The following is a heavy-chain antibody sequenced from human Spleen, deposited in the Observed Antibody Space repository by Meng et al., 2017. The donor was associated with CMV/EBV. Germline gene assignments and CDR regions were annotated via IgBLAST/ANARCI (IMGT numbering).Heavy chain of an antibody. D-gene: IGHD3-3*01. Sequence: SGYTFTDYFRHWVRQAPGQGLEWMGWVNSYSGDKNYEQNFQGRVAMTWDTSISTAYMELNTLRSDDTAVYYCARGSYILEWLPYFDYWGQGALVTSPQ. CDR2: VNSYSGDK. J-gene: IGHJ4*02. V-gene: IGHV1-2*02. CDR3: ARGSYILEWLPYFDY. CDR1: GYTFTDYF.